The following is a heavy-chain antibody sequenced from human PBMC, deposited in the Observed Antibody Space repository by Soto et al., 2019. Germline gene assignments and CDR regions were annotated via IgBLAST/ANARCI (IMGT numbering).Heavy chain of an antibody. J-gene: IGHJ5*02. Sequence: KPSETLSLTCTVSGGSISSYYWSWIRQPPGKGLEWIGYIYYSGSTNYNPSLKSRVTISVDTSKNQFSLKLSSVTAADTAVYYCARYSGSYRSTNWFDPWGQGTLVTVSS. CDR2: IYYSGST. D-gene: IGHD1-26*01. CDR1: GGSISSYY. V-gene: IGHV4-59*01. CDR3: ARYSGSYRSTNWFDP.